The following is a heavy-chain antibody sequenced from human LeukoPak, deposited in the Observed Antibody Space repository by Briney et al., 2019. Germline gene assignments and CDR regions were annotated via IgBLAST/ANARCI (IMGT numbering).Heavy chain of an antibody. CDR3: STGRLDY. J-gene: IGHJ4*02. Sequence: GGSLRLSCAASGFTFNDAWMNWVSQGSGKGLEWVGRIKSKTDGGTTDYAAPVKGRFTISRDDSKNILYLQMNSLKIEDTAVYYCSTGRLDYWGQGILVTVSS. V-gene: IGHV3-15*01. CDR1: GFTFNDAW. CDR2: IKSKTDGGTT.